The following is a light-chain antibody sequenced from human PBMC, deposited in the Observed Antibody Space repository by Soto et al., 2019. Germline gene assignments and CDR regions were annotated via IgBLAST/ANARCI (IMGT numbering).Light chain of an antibody. CDR2: DAS. V-gene: IGKV1-39*01. CDR1: QSISSY. CDR3: QQSYSTPQST. J-gene: IGKJ2*01. Sequence: DIQMTQSPSSLSASVGDRVTITCRASQSISSYLNWYQQKPGKAPNLLIYDASSLQSGVPSRFSGSGSGTDFTLTISNLQPEDFATYYCQQSYSTPQSTFGQGTKLEIK.